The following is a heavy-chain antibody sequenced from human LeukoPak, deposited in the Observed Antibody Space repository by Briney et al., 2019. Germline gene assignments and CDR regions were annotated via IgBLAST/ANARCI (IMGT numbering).Heavy chain of an antibody. Sequence: SETLSLTCTVSGGSISSSSYYWGWIRQPPGKGLEWIGSIYYNGSTYYNPSLKSRVTISVDTSKNQFSLKLSSVTAADTAVYYCAAPRGYSSGWYSPLNWFDPWGQGTLVTVSS. CDR1: GGSISSSSYY. V-gene: IGHV4-39*01. CDR3: AAPRGYSSGWYSPLNWFDP. CDR2: IYYNGST. J-gene: IGHJ5*02. D-gene: IGHD6-19*01.